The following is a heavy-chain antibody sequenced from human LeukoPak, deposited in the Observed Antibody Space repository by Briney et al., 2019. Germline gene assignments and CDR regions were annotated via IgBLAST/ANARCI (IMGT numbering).Heavy chain of an antibody. J-gene: IGHJ4*02. CDR3: ARGYSDSSGIDY. CDR2: IKKSGNKK. CDR1: GFTFSTYY. D-gene: IGHD3-22*01. Sequence: GGSLRLSCAASGFTFSTYYLNWVRQAPGKGLEWVANIKKSGNKKYYVDSVKGRFTVSRDNAKNSLYMQMNSLRAEDTAVYYCARGYSDSSGIDYWGQGTLVTVSS. V-gene: IGHV3-7*04.